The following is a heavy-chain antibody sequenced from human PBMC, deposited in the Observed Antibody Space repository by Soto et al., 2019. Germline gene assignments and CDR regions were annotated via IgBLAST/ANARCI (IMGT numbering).Heavy chain of an antibody. CDR1: GFTVSGNY. CDR3: ARGLYYFENDF. Sequence: HPGGSLRLSCAVSGFTVSGNYMSWVRQAPGKGLAWVSVIYSGGNTYYADSVKGRFTISRDKSKNTLYLQLNSLRAEDTAVYYCARGLYYFENDFWGQGTLVTVSS. D-gene: IGHD3-22*01. CDR2: IYSGGNT. V-gene: IGHV3-53*01. J-gene: IGHJ4*02.